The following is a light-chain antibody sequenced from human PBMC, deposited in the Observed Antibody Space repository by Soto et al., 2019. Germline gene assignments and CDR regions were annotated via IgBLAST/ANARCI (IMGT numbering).Light chain of an antibody. CDR2: AAS. V-gene: IGKV3-15*01. J-gene: IGKJ1*01. CDR1: QSVRSN. CDR3: QQYSDWPRT. Sequence: EVVMTHSPATLSVSPGERATLSCRASQSVRSNLAWYQQKPGQAPRLLIYAASTRATGIPARFSGSGSGTEFTLTISSLQSEDFAVYYCQQYSDWPRTFGQGTKVDIK.